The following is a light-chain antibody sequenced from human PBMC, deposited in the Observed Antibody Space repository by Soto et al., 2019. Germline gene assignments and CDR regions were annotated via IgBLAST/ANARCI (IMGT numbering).Light chain of an antibody. V-gene: IGKV1-9*01. CDR1: QGTSTY. J-gene: IGKJ4*01. Sequence: IQLTQSPSSLSASVGDRFAITCRASQGTSTYLAWYQQKPGKAPNLLIFGASTLHSGVPSRFSGSGSGTDFTLTISSLQPEDCATYYCQQLDSNPFTFGGGTKVDIK. CDR3: QQLDSNPFT. CDR2: GAS.